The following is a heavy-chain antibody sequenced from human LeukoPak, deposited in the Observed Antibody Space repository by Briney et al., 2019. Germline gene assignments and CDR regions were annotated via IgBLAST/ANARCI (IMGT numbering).Heavy chain of an antibody. D-gene: IGHD3-22*01. CDR1: GFTVSSNY. Sequence: PGGSLRLSCAASGFTVSSNYMSWVRQAPGKGLEWISSIGGSGGSTYYADSVRGRFTISRDNSKNTLYLQMNSLKAEDTALYYCAKDWEYYDSSGYKSFAEYFQHWGQGTLVTVSS. J-gene: IGHJ1*01. CDR2: IGGSGGST. CDR3: AKDWEYYDSSGYKSFAEYFQH. V-gene: IGHV3-23*01.